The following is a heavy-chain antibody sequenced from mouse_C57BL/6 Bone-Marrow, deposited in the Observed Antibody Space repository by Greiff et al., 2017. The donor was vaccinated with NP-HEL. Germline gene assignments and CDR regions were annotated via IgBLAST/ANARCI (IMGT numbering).Heavy chain of an antibody. J-gene: IGHJ2*01. D-gene: IGHD1-1*01. V-gene: IGHV14-1*01. Sequence: VQLQSGAELVRPGASVKLSCTASGFNIKDYYMHWVKQRPEQGLEWIGRIDPEDGDTEYAPKFQGKATMTADTSSNTAYLQLSSLTSEDTAVYYCTTPYYYGSRGGCWGQGTTLTVSS. CDR1: GFNIKDYY. CDR2: IDPEDGDT. CDR3: TTPYYYGSRGGC.